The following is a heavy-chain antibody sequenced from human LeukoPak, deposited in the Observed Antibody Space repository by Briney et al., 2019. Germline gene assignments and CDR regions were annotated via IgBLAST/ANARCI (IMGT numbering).Heavy chain of an antibody. CDR3: AREKDCSGGSCYSFDY. CDR1: GGSISSGDYY. Sequence: SETLSLTCTVSGGSISSGDYYWSWIRQPPGKGLEWIGFIYYSGSTYYNPSLKSRVTISVDTSKNQFSLKLSSVTAADTAVYYCAREKDCSGGSCYSFDYWGQGTLVTVSS. V-gene: IGHV4-30-4*01. D-gene: IGHD2-15*01. CDR2: IYYSGST. J-gene: IGHJ4*02.